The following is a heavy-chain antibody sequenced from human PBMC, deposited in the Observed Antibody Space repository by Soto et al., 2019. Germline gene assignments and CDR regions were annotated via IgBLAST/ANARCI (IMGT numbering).Heavy chain of an antibody. V-gene: IGHV4-61*01. CDR3: ARLGVRARGGPFYP. J-gene: IGHJ5*02. CDR1: GGSVSSGSYF. Sequence: SETLSLTCTVSGGSVSSGSYFWSWMRQAPGKGLEWIGDIYFTGNTNYNPSLKSRVTMSVDTSKPQFSLNLSSVTAADTAVYYCARLGVRARGGPFYPCGQGTLVTVSS. CDR2: IYFTGNT. D-gene: IGHD3-16*01.